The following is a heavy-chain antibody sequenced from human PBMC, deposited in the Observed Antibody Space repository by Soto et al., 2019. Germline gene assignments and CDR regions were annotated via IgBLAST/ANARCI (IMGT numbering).Heavy chain of an antibody. V-gene: IGHV6-1*01. CDR1: GDSFSSNSVA. CDR2: TYYRSKWFN. CDR3: ARSNYGSGSQN. D-gene: IGHD3-10*01. Sequence: SPTLSLTCAISGDSFSSNSVAWNWIRQSPSRGPEWLGRTYYRSKWFNEYAVFVKSRITINPDTSKNQFSLHLNSVTPEDTAVYYCARSNYGSGSQNWGQGTLVTVSS. J-gene: IGHJ4*02.